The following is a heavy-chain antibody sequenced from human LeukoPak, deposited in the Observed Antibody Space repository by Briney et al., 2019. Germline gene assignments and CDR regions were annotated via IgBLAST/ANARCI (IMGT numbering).Heavy chain of an antibody. CDR1: GFTFSSYA. CDR2: ISGGGGST. J-gene: IGHJ5*02. V-gene: IGHV3-23*01. Sequence: GGSLRLSCAASGFTFSSYAMNWVRQAPGKGLEWVSVISGGGGSTYYADSVKGRFTISRDNSKNTLYLQMNSLRAEDTAVYYCARLPAAINGYFDPWGQGTLVTVSS. D-gene: IGHD2-2*01. CDR3: ARLPAAINGYFDP.